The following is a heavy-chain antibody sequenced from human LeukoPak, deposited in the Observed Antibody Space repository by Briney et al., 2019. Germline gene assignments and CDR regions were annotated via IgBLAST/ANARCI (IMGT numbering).Heavy chain of an antibody. D-gene: IGHD1-26*01. V-gene: IGHV4-59*01. CDR1: GGSISSYY. CDR2: IYYSGST. CDR3: AREVGYSGVGYFDY. Sequence: SETLSLTCAVSGGSISSYYWNWIRQPPGKGLEWIGYIYYSGSTSYNPSLKSRVTISVDTSKNQFSLRLSSVTAADTAVYYCAREVGYSGVGYFDYWGQGTLVTVSS. J-gene: IGHJ4*02.